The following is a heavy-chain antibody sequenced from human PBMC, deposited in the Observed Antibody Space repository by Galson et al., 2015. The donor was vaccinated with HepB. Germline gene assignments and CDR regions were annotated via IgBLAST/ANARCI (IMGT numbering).Heavy chain of an antibody. J-gene: IGHJ4*02. Sequence: SVKVSCKASGGTFSSYAISWVRQAPGQGLEWMGRIIPILDIANYAQKFQGRVTITADKSTSTAYMELSSLRSEDTAVYYCARDGEVGATQPVFDYWGQGTLVTVSS. V-gene: IGHV1-69*04. CDR2: IIPILDIA. CDR3: ARDGEVGATQPVFDY. D-gene: IGHD1-26*01. CDR1: GGTFSSYA.